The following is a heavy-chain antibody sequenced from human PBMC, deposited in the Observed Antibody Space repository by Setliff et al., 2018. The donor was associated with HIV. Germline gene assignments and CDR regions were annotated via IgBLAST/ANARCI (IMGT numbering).Heavy chain of an antibody. J-gene: IGHJ3*02. CDR2: FDPEYDKT. D-gene: IGHD3-22*01. CDR3: ATSAYDSSGYLRSRVSGAAFDI. Sequence: ASVKVSCKVSGYTLTELSIHWVRQAPGKGLEWMGGFDPEYDKTFYAQKFQCRVTMSEDTSTDTAYMELNSLRSEDTAVYYCATSAYDSSGYLRSRVSGAAFDIWGQGTMVT. CDR1: GYTLTELS. V-gene: IGHV1-24*01.